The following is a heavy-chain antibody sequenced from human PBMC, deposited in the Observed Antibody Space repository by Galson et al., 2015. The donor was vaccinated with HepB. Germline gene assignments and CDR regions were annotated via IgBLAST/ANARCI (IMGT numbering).Heavy chain of an antibody. D-gene: IGHD6-13*01. CDR3: ASIIAAVPWFDP. V-gene: IGHV3-7*01. CDR1: GFTFSSYW. CDR2: IKQDGSEK. Sequence: SLRLSCAASGFTFSSYWMSWVRQAPGKGLEWVANIKQDGSEKYYVDSVKGRFTISRDNAKNSLYLQMNSLRAEDTAVYYCASIIAAVPWFDPWGQGTLVTVSS. J-gene: IGHJ5*02.